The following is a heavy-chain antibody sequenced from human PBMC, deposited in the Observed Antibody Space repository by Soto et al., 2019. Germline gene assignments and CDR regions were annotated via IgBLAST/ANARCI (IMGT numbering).Heavy chain of an antibody. Sequence: QVQLVQSGAEVKKPGSSVKVSCKASGGTFSSYAISWVRQAPGQALEWMGGIIPIFGTANYAQKFQGRVTITADESTRTAYMELSSLRSEDTAVYYCARSRAYYYDSSGYDSVFDYWGQGTLVTVSS. CDR3: ARSRAYYYDSSGYDSVFDY. J-gene: IGHJ4*02. CDR1: GGTFSSYA. D-gene: IGHD3-22*01. V-gene: IGHV1-69*01. CDR2: IIPIFGTA.